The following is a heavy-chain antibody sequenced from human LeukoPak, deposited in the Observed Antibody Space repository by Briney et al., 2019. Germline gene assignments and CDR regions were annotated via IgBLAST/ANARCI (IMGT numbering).Heavy chain of an antibody. CDR1: GGSISSSSYY. CDR3: ARHVGSGHPSWFDP. J-gene: IGHJ5*02. Sequence: SETLSLTCTVSGGSISSSSYYWGWIRQPPGKGLEWIGSIYYSGSTCYNPSLKSRVTISVDTSKNQFSLKLSSVTAADTAVYYCARHVGSGHPSWFDPWGQGTLVTVSS. D-gene: IGHD1-26*01. CDR2: IYYSGST. V-gene: IGHV4-39*01.